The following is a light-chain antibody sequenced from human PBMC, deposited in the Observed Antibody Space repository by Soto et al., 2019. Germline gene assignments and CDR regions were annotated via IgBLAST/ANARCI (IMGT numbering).Light chain of an antibody. CDR3: HQYGSSPRT. CDR2: GAT. CDR1: QSVSSSY. V-gene: IGKV3-20*01. J-gene: IGKJ1*01. Sequence: EIVLTHSPGTLSLSPWEIATLSCRASQSVSSSYLAWYQQKPGQAPRLLIYGATLRATGIPDRFSGSGSGTDFTLTISRLEPEDFAVYYCHQYGSSPRTFGQGTKVDIK.